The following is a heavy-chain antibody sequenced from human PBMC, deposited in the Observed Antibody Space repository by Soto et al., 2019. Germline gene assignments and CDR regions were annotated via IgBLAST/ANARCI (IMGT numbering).Heavy chain of an antibody. D-gene: IGHD2-2*01. CDR1: GGTFSSYA. CDR3: ARSIVVVPAALDY. CDR2: IIPICGTA. V-gene: IGHV1-69*05. Sequence: SVKVSCKASGGTFSSYAISWVRQAPGRGLEWMGGIIPICGTANYAQKFQGRVTMTRDKSTSTAYMELSRLRSEDTAVYYCARSIVVVPAALDYWGQGTLVTVSS. J-gene: IGHJ4*02.